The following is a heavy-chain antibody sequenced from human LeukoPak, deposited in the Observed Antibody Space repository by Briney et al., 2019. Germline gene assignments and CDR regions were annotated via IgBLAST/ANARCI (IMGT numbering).Heavy chain of an antibody. CDR1: GYTFTSYG. J-gene: IGHJ4*02. CDR3: ARSPEGWWELPFDY. CDR2: ISAYNGNT. V-gene: IGHV1-18*01. D-gene: IGHD1-26*01. Sequence: ASVKVSCKASGYTFTSYGISWVRQAPGQGLEWTGWISAYNGNTNYAQKLQGRVTMTTDTSTSTAYMELRSLRSDDTAVYYCARSPEGWWELPFDYWGQGTLVTVSS.